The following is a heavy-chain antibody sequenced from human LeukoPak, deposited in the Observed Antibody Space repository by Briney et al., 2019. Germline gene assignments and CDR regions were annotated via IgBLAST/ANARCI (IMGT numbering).Heavy chain of an antibody. Sequence: SETLSLTCTVSGGSISSSSYYWGWIRQPPGKGLEWIGSIYYSGSTYYNPSLKSRVTISVDTSKNQFSLKLSSVTAADTAVYYCARDYYGSSGYYRRRLYYFDYWGQGTLVTVSS. V-gene: IGHV4-39*02. CDR3: ARDYYGSSGYYRRRLYYFDY. CDR1: GGSISSSSYY. J-gene: IGHJ4*02. D-gene: IGHD3-22*01. CDR2: IYYSGST.